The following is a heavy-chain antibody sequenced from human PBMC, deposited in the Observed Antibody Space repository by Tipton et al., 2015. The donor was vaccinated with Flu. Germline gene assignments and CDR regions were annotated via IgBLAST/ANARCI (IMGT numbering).Heavy chain of an antibody. CDR1: GGSIGSHY. D-gene: IGHD1-26*01. V-gene: IGHV4-59*11. J-gene: IGHJ1*01. CDR2: IYYSGSI. Sequence: TLSLTCTVSGGSIGSHYWSWIRQPPGKGLEWIGYIYYSGSISYNPSLKSRVTISVDTSKNQFSLKLSSVTAADTAVYYCARYGTYDGSRYFQHWGQSTLVTVSS. CDR3: ARYGTYDGSRYFQH.